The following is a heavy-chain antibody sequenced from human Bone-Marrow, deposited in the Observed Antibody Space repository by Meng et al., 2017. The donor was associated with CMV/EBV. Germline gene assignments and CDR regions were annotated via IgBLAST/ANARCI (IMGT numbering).Heavy chain of an antibody. V-gene: IGHV4-39*07. CDR3: ARGPGYSSSWPQMMNWFDP. J-gene: IGHJ5*02. Sequence: SETLSLTCTVSGGSISSSSYYWGWIRQPPGKGLEWIGSIYYSGSTYYNPSLKSRVTISVDTSKNQFSLKLSSVTAADTAVYYCARGPGYSSSWPQMMNWFDPWGQGTLVTVSS. CDR1: GGSISSSSYY. CDR2: IYYSGST. D-gene: IGHD6-13*01.